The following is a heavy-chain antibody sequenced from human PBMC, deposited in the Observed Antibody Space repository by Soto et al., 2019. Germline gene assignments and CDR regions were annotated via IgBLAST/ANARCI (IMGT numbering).Heavy chain of an antibody. Sequence: ASVKVSCKASGYTFTGYYMQWVRQAPGQGLEWMGWINPNSGGTNYAQKFQGWVTMTRDTSISTAYMELSRLRSDDTAVYYCAREARDYDILTGYYKPYGMDVWGQGTTITVSS. J-gene: IGHJ6*02. CDR3: AREARDYDILTGYYKPYGMDV. D-gene: IGHD3-9*01. V-gene: IGHV1-2*04. CDR1: GYTFTGYY. CDR2: INPNSGGT.